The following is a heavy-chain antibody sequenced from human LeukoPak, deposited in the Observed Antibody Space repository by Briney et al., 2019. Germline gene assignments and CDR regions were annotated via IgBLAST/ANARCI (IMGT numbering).Heavy chain of an antibody. Sequence: ASVKVSCKASGYTFTSYGISWVRQAPGQGLEWMGWISAYNGNTNYAQKLQGRVTMTTDTSTSTAYMELRSQRSDDTAVYYCAREHYDFWSGYFDYWGQGTLVTVSS. CDR3: AREHYDFWSGYFDY. V-gene: IGHV1-18*01. CDR2: ISAYNGNT. D-gene: IGHD3-3*01. CDR1: GYTFTSYG. J-gene: IGHJ4*02.